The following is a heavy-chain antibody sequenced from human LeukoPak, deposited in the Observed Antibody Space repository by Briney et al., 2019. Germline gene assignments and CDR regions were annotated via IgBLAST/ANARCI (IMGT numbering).Heavy chain of an antibody. Sequence: SETLSLTCTVSGGSLTSTSHYWDWVRQPPGKGLEWLGSIYSSGRTYYNPSLKNRVTVSFDTSKNQFSLSLTSVTAADTAVYYCTKRRGYSFGFDYYYMDVWGKGTTVTISS. CDR1: GGSLTSTSHY. J-gene: IGHJ6*03. V-gene: IGHV4-39*01. CDR2: IYSSGRT. D-gene: IGHD5-18*01. CDR3: TKRRGYSFGFDYYYMDV.